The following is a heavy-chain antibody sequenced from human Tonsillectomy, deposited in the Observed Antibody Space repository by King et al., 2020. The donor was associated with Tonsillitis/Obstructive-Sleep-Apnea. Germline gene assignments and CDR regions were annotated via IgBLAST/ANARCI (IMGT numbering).Heavy chain of an antibody. Sequence: QLVESGPEVKKPGTSVKVSCKASGFTFTSSAMQWVRQARGQRLEWIGWIVVGSGYTNYAQKFQERVTITRDMSTSTAYMELSSLRSEDTAVYYCAAAIVGATRDAFDIWGQGTMVTASS. D-gene: IGHD1-26*01. J-gene: IGHJ3*02. CDR1: GFTFTSSA. CDR3: AAAIVGATRDAFDI. V-gene: IGHV1-58*02. CDR2: IVVGSGYT.